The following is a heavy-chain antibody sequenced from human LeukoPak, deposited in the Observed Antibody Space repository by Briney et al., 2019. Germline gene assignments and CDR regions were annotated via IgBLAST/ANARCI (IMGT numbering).Heavy chain of an antibody. CDR3: ARVLGLWYFDY. J-gene: IGHJ4*02. D-gene: IGHD3/OR15-3a*01. CDR2: ISSSGSTI. V-gene: IGHV3-48*03. Sequence: GGSLRLSCAASEFTFSSYEMNWVRQAPGKGLEWVSSISSSGSTIYYTDSVKGRFTISRDNTENSLYLQMNSLRAEDTAVYYCARVLGLWYFDYGGQGTLVTVSS. CDR1: EFTFSSYE.